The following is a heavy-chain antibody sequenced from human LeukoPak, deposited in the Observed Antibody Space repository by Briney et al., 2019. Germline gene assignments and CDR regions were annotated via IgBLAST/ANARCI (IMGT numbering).Heavy chain of an antibody. CDR3: ARTRPGSSSWHLGLDF. CDR1: GLTVSSNY. D-gene: IGHD6-13*01. Sequence: QPGGSLRLSCTASGLTVSSNYMSWVRQAPGKGLEWVSYISYRGSSKYYTDSVQGRFTVSRDNARNSLYLQMNSLRAEDTAVYYCARTRPGSSSWHLGLDFWGQGTLVTVSS. J-gene: IGHJ4*02. V-gene: IGHV3-48*03. CDR2: ISYRGSSK.